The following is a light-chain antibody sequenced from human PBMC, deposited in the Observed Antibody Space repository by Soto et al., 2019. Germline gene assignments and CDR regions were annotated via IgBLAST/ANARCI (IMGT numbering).Light chain of an antibody. CDR2: SSS. J-gene: IGLJ2*01. V-gene: IGLV1-44*01. CDR1: SSNIGSNT. CDR3: ATWDDSLNGVV. Sequence: QSVLTQPPSASGTPGQRVTVFCSGSSSNIGSNTVNWYQQLPRTAPKLLIYSSSQRPSGVPDRFSGSKSGTSASLAISGLQSEDEADYYCATWDDSLNGVVFGGGTKVTVL.